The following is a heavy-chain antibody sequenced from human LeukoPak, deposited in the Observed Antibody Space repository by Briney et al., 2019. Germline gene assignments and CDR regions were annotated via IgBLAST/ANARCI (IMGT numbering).Heavy chain of an antibody. CDR2: IYTSGST. CDR3: AREPAGYYDSSGYCDY. Sequence: SQTLSLTCTVSGGSISSGSYYWSWIRQPAGKGLEWIGRIYTSGSTNYNPSLKSRVTISVDTSKNQFSLKLSSVTAADTAVYYCAREPAGYYDSSGYCDYWGQGTLVTVSS. J-gene: IGHJ4*02. CDR1: GGSISSGSYY. V-gene: IGHV4-61*02. D-gene: IGHD3-22*01.